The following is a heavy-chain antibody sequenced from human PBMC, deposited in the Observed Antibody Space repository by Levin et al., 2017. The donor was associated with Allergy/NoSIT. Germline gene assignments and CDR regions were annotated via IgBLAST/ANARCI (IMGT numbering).Heavy chain of an antibody. Sequence: GGSLRLSCAASGFTFNNAWMSWVRQAPGKGLEWVGRIKSKRDGGTTDYAAPVRGRFSISRDDSENTLYLQMNSLETEDTAVYYCTTDLRYFQHWGQGTLVTVSS. J-gene: IGHJ1*01. CDR3: TTDLRYFQH. V-gene: IGHV3-15*01. CDR1: GFTFNNAW. CDR2: IKSKRDGGTT.